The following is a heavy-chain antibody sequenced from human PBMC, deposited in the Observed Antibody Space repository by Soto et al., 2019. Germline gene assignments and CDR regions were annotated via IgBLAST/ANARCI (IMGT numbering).Heavy chain of an antibody. CDR1: GLSLSTSGVG. V-gene: IGHV2-5*01. D-gene: IGHD3-3*01. Sequence: SGPRLVNPXQTLTLTCTFSGLSLSTSGVGVGWIRQPPGKALEWLALIYWNDDKRYSPSLKSRLTITKDTSKNQVVLTMTNMDPVDTATYYCAHRQATYYDFWSGYFDYYYGMDVWGQGTTVTVSS. CDR3: AHRQATYYDFWSGYFDYYYGMDV. CDR2: IYWNDDK. J-gene: IGHJ6*02.